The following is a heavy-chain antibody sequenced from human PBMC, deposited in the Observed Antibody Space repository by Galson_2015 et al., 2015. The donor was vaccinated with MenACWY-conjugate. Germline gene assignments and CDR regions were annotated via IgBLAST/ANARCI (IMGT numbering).Heavy chain of an antibody. Sequence: SLRLSCAASGFILSDFYMQWVRQAPGKGLEWVALVQQDGSEKYSVDSVKGRFTISRDNTKNSLYLQMNSLRAEDTAVYYCVRDRGFDYWGQGTLVGVSS. D-gene: IGHD5-24*01. CDR2: VQQDGSEK. CDR3: VRDRGFDY. J-gene: IGHJ4*02. V-gene: IGHV3-7*03. CDR1: GFILSDFY.